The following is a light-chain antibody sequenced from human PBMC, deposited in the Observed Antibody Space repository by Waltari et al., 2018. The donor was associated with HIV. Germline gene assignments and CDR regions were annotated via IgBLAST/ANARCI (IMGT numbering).Light chain of an antibody. CDR2: DAS. V-gene: IGKV1-27*01. CDR1: QGISTY. CDR3: QRYDSAPQT. J-gene: IGKJ1*01. Sequence: DLQMTQSPSSLSASVGDRVTITCRASQGISTYLAWYQQKPGKVPKVLIYDASTLQSGVPSRFSGSGSGTDFTLTISGLQPEDVATYYCQRYDSAPQTFGLGTRVELK.